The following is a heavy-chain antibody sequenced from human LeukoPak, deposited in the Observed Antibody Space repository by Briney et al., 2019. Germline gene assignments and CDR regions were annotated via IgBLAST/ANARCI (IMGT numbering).Heavy chain of an antibody. CDR1: GFTFSSYA. CDR2: IKQDGSEK. Sequence: PGGSLRLSCAASGFTFSSYAMSWVRQAPGKGLEWVANIKQDGSEKYYVDSVKGRFTISRDNAKNSLYLQMSSLRAEDTAVYYCARVFSAGGGYFDYWGQGTLVTVSS. D-gene: IGHD3-16*01. J-gene: IGHJ4*02. CDR3: ARVFSAGGGYFDY. V-gene: IGHV3-7*01.